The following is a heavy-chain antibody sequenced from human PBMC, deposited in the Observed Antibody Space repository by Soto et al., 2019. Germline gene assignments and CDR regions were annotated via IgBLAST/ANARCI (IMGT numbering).Heavy chain of an antibody. V-gene: IGHV4-30-4*01. CDR3: AREIVVAANWFDP. CDR2: IYYSGST. CDR1: GGSISSGDYY. D-gene: IGHD3-22*01. Sequence: QVQLQESGPGLVKPSQTLSLTCTVSGGSISSGDYYWSWIRQPPGKGLEWIGYIYYSGSTYYNPSLKRRVTISVDTSKNQFSLKLSSVTAADTAVYYCAREIVVAANWFDPWGQGTLVTVSS. J-gene: IGHJ5*02.